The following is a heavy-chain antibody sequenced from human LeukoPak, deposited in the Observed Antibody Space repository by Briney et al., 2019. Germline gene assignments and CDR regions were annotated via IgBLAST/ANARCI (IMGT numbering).Heavy chain of an antibody. CDR1: GFTFDDYA. CDR3: AKAGSSSFC. V-gene: IGHV3-9*01. CDR2: ISWNSGSI. Sequence: PGRSLRLSCAASGFTFDDYAMHWVRQAPGKGLEWVSGISWNSGSIGYADSVEGRFTISRDNAKNSLYLQMNSLRAEDTALYYCAKAGSSSFCWGQGTLVTVSS. D-gene: IGHD6-6*01. J-gene: IGHJ4*02.